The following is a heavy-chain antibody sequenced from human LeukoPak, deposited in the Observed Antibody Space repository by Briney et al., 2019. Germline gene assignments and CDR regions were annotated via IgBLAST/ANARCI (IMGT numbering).Heavy chain of an antibody. Sequence: GGSLRLSCAASGFTFSSYGMGWVRQAPGKGLEWVSAISGSGGSTYYAASVKGRFTISRENAKNSLYLQMNSLRAGDTAVYYCARGKMEGVNWFDPWGQGTLVTVSS. CDR2: ISGSGGST. J-gene: IGHJ5*02. D-gene: IGHD5-24*01. CDR1: GFTFSSYG. CDR3: ARGKMEGVNWFDP. V-gene: IGHV3-23*01.